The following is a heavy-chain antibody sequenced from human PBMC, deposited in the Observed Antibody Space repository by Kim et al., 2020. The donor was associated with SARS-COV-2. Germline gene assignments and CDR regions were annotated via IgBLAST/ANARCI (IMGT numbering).Heavy chain of an antibody. CDR3: AKTGPPSTEYDYVWGSYRYDPHYYFDY. CDR2: ISGSGGST. Sequence: GGSLRLSCAASGFTFSSYAMSWVRQAPGKGLEWVSAISGSGGSTYYADSVKGRFTISRDNSKNTLYLQMNSLRAEDTAVYYCAKTGPPSTEYDYVWGSYRYDPHYYFDYWGQGTLVTVSS. J-gene: IGHJ4*02. CDR1: GFTFSSYA. D-gene: IGHD3-16*02. V-gene: IGHV3-23*01.